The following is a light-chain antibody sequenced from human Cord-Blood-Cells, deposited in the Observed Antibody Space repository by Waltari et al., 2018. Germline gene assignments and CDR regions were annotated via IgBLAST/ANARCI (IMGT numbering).Light chain of an antibody. Sequence: DIQMTQSPSSLSGSVGHRVTITCQASQDISNYLNWYQQKPGKAPKLLIYDASNLETGVPSRFSGSGSGTDFTFPISSLQPEDIATYYCQQYDNLPYTFGQGTKLEIK. J-gene: IGKJ2*01. V-gene: IGKV1-33*01. CDR1: QDISNY. CDR3: QQYDNLPYT. CDR2: DAS.